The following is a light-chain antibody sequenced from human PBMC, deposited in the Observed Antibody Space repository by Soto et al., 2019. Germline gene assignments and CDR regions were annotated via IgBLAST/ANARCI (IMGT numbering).Light chain of an antibody. CDR1: QTISNF. V-gene: IGKV1-39*01. CDR2: DAS. CDR3: QQSFSTPWT. J-gene: IGKJ1*01. Sequence: DIQMTQSPSSLSASVGDRVTLTCRASQTISNFLNWYQQKKGNAPKLLIYDASNLHSGVPSRFSGSGSGTDFTLTISSLQPEDFATYFGQQSFSTPWTFGQGTKVELK.